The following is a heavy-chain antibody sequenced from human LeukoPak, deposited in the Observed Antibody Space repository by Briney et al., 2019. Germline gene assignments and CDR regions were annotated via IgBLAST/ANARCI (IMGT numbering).Heavy chain of an antibody. D-gene: IGHD3-22*01. Sequence: GGSLRLSCAASGFTVSSNYMNWVRQAPGKGLEWVSVIYSGGSTYYADSVKGRFTISRDNSKNTLYVQMNSLRAEDTAVYYCARSSRGVDAFDIWGQGTMVTVSS. J-gene: IGHJ3*02. CDR3: ARSSRGVDAFDI. CDR2: IYSGGST. CDR1: GFTVSSNY. V-gene: IGHV3-66*02.